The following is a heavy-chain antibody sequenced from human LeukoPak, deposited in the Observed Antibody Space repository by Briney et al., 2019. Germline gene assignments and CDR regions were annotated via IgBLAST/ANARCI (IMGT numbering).Heavy chain of an antibody. J-gene: IGHJ4*02. CDR3: AKTRAMDSRGYYFDY. D-gene: IGHD3-22*01. Sequence: AGGSLRLSCAASGFSFSSCGMHWVRQAPGKGLEWVAVIWSDGSTIYYADSVKGRFTISRDNSRNTLYMQMNSLRAEDTAVYYCAKTRAMDSRGYYFDYWGRGILVTVSS. CDR2: IWSDGSTI. CDR1: GFSFSSCG. V-gene: IGHV3-33*06.